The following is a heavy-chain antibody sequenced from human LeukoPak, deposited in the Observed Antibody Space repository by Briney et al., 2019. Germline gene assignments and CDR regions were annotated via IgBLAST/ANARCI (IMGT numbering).Heavy chain of an antibody. J-gene: IGHJ3*02. D-gene: IGHD3-22*01. CDR1: GYTFTSYG. CDR3: ARDRPKVVTPVAFDI. Sequence: GASVKVSCKASGYTFTSYGISWARQAPGQGLEWMGWISAYNGNTNYAQKLQGRVTMTTDTSTSTAYMELRSLRSDDTAVYYCARDRPKVVTPVAFDIWGQGTMVTVSS. V-gene: IGHV1-18*01. CDR2: ISAYNGNT.